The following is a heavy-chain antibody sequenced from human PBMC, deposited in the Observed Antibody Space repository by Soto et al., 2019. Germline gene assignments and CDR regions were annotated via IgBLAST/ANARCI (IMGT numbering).Heavy chain of an antibody. CDR2: ISAYNGNT. J-gene: IGHJ4*02. V-gene: IGHV1-18*01. CDR3: AREPNYFDY. Sequence: QVQLVQSGAEVKKPGASVKVSCKASGYTFTSYGISWVRQAPGQGLEWMGWISAYNGNTKNAQKFQGRVTMTTDTATSTGYMELRSLRSDDTAVYYCAREPNYFDYWCQGTLVTVSS. CDR1: GYTFTSYG.